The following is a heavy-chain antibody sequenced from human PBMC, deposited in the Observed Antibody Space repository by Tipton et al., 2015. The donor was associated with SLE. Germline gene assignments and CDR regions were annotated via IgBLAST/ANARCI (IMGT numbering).Heavy chain of an antibody. CDR2: IYYSGST. D-gene: IGHD3-3*01. J-gene: IGHJ3*02. CDR3: ARDRRVYYDFWSGYYQMGAFDI. V-gene: IGHV4-59*11. Sequence: TLSLTCTVSGGSISSHYWSWIRQPPGKGLEWIGYIYYSGSTYYNPSLKSRVTISVDTSKNQFSLKLSSVTAADTAVYYCARDRRVYYDFWSGYYQMGAFDIWGQGTMVTVSS. CDR1: GGSISSHY.